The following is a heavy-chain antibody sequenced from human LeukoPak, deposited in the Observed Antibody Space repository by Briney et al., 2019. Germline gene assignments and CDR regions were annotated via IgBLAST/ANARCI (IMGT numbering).Heavy chain of an antibody. Sequence: PRASVKVSCKASGYTFTSNGISWVRQAPGQGLEWMGRISAYNGNTNYAQKLQGRVTMTTDTSTSTAYMEVRSLRSDDTAVYYCAREGLRSIAARRGTRDYMDVWGKGTTVTVSS. J-gene: IGHJ6*03. CDR2: ISAYNGNT. V-gene: IGHV1-18*01. D-gene: IGHD6-6*01. CDR3: AREGLRSIAARRGTRDYMDV. CDR1: GYTFTSNG.